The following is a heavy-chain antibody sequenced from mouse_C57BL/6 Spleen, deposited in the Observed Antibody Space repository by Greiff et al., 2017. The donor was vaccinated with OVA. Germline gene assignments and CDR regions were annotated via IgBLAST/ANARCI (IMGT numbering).Heavy chain of an antibody. CDR2: IYPGDGDT. J-gene: IGHJ4*01. CDR3: ARRDSNYVNEAMDD. CDR1: GYAFSSYW. Sequence: QVQLQQSGAELVKPGASVKISCKASGYAFSSYWMNWVKQRPGKGLEWIGQIYPGDGDTNYNGKFKGKATLTADKSSSTAYMQLSSLTSEDSAVYFCARRDSNYVNEAMDDWGQGTSVTVSS. V-gene: IGHV1-80*01. D-gene: IGHD2-5*01.